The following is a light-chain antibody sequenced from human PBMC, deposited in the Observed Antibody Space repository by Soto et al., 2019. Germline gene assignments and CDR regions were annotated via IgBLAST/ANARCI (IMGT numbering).Light chain of an antibody. CDR2: EVT. Sequence: QSVLTQPASVSGSPGQSITISCTGTSSDIGAYDYVSWYQQYPGRVPKLLIHEVTNRPSGVSDRFSGSKSGNTASLTISGLQTEDEADYYCSSHAAGSAFYVFGTGTKVTLL. J-gene: IGLJ1*01. V-gene: IGLV2-14*01. CDR3: SSHAAGSAFYV. CDR1: SSDIGAYDY.